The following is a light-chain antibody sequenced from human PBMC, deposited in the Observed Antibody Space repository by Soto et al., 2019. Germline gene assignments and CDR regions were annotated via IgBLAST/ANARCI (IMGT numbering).Light chain of an antibody. V-gene: IGKV3-20*01. J-gene: IGKJ2*01. CDR3: QQYFNSPYMYT. CDR1: ESVRSTY. CDR2: EAS. Sequence: DIVLTQSPGILSLSPGDRATLSCRSSESVRSTYLAWYQQKRGQAPRLLIYEASSRASGIPDRFSGSGSGKGFTLTISKVEPADVAVYYCQQYFNSPYMYTFGQGTVLEI.